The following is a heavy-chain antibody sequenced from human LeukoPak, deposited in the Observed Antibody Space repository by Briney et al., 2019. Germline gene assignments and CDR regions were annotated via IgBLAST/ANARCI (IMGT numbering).Heavy chain of an antibody. CDR2: IYHSGST. CDR1: GGSISSSNW. J-gene: IGHJ3*02. CDR3: ARERDILTGYYSGAAFDI. V-gene: IGHV4-4*02. Sequence: SETLSLTCAVSGGSISSSNWWSWVRQPPGKGLEWIGEIYHSGSTNYNPSLKSRVTISVDTSKNQFSLKLSSVTAADTAVYYCARERDILTGYYSGAAFDIWGQGTMVTVSS. D-gene: IGHD3-9*01.